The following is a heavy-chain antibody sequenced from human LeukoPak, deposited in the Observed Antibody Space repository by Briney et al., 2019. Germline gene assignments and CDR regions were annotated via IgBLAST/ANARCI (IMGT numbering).Heavy chain of an antibody. J-gene: IGHJ4*02. V-gene: IGHV3-21*01. CDR2: ISSSSSYI. Sequence: GGSLRLSCAASGFTFSSYSMNWVRQAPGKGLEWVSSISSSSSYIYYADSVKGRFTISRDNAKNSLYLQMNSLRAEDTAVYYCVRAHHRRVYDYVWGSYPYWGQGTLVTVSS. CDR1: GFTFSSYS. D-gene: IGHD3-16*02. CDR3: VRAHHRRVYDYVWGSYPY.